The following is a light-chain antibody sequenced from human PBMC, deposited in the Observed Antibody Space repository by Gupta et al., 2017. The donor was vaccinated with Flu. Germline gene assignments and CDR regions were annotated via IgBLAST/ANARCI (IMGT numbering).Light chain of an antibody. CDR3: QQYSTTPQT. Sequence: DIVMTQSPDSLAVSLGERATINCKSRRSVYTSNNKDSLAWYQQKPGKSPKLLIYWASTRDAGVPDRFSGSGSGTDVTLTISSRQAEEVAVYYCQQYSTTPQTFGQGTKVKIK. CDR2: WAS. CDR1: RSVYTSNNKDS. V-gene: IGKV4-1*01. J-gene: IGKJ1*01.